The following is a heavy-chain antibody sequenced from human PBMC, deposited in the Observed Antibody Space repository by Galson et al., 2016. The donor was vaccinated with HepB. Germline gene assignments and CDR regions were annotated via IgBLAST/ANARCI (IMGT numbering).Heavy chain of an antibody. Sequence: SETLSLTCEVDGGSFSGYFWTWIRQISGGGLEWLGETHHTRITNSNPSLRSRLSISVDTSKRQFSLKVHSVTAADTAVYYCARRINRGYGLDVWGQGTTVTVSS. J-gene: IGHJ6*02. V-gene: IGHV4-34*01. CDR3: ARRINRGYGLDV. CDR2: THHTRIT. CDR1: GGSFSGYF. D-gene: IGHD2-15*01.